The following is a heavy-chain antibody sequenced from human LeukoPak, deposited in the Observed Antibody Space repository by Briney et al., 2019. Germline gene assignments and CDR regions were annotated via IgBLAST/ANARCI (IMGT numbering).Heavy chain of an antibody. Sequence: SETLSLTCTVSGGSISSYYWSWIRQPPGKGLEWIGYIYYSGSTNYNPSLKSRVTISVDTSKNQFSLKLSSVTAADTAVYYCARAESIAAAGKYYYYGMDVWGQGTTVTVSS. J-gene: IGHJ6*02. CDR2: IYYSGST. V-gene: IGHV4-59*01. CDR3: ARAESIAAAGKYYYYGMDV. CDR1: GGSISSYY. D-gene: IGHD6-13*01.